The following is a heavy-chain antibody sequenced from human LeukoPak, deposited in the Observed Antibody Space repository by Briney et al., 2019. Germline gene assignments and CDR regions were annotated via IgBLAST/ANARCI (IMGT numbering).Heavy chain of an antibody. V-gene: IGHV4-31*03. CDR3: ARDSGGYQY. J-gene: IGHJ4*02. CDR1: SASVTRGDYD. D-gene: IGHD3-22*01. CDR2: IYYTGNT. Sequence: SQTLSLTCTVASASVTRGDYDSSWIRQYPGKGLEWMGYIYYTGNTYYNPSRKSRVTITVDTTRNKFSLKLSSVTAADTAVYYCARDSGGYQYWGQGTLVTVSS.